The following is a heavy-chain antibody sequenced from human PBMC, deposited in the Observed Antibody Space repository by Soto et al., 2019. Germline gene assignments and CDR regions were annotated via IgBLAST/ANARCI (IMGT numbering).Heavy chain of an antibody. CDR3: ARDTNSLDL. D-gene: IGHD2-8*01. V-gene: IGHV4-38-2*02. Sequence: ETLSLTCVVSSYSISSGFFWAWIRQPPGKGLEWVGSIYHTGDTHYNPSLRSQVSMSVDTSKNHFSLRLTYLTAADTAVYFCARDTNSLDLWGQGILVTVSS. CDR2: IYHTGDT. J-gene: IGHJ5*02. CDR1: SYSISSGFF.